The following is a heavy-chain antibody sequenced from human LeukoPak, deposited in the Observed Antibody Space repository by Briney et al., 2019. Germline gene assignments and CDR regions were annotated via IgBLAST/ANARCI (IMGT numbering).Heavy chain of an antibody. CDR1: GGSFSGYY. Sequence: PSETLSLTCAVYGGSFSGYYWSWIRQPPGKGLEWIGEINHSGSTNYNPSLKSRVTMSVDTSKHQFSLKLSSVTAADTAVYYCARVANWVNSYFDYWGQGTLVTVSS. J-gene: IGHJ4*02. CDR3: ARVANWVNSYFDY. CDR2: INHSGST. D-gene: IGHD7-27*01. V-gene: IGHV4-34*01.